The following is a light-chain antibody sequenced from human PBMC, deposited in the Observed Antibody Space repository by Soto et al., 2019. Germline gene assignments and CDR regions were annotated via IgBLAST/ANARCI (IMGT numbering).Light chain of an antibody. Sequence: EIVLTPSPGTLSLSPGERATLSCRASPSVASSYLAWYQQKPGQAPRLLIYGASSRATGIPDRCSGSGSGTDFTLTISRREPEDFAVYYCQQYCGSPLTFGQGTKVESK. CDR1: PSVASSY. CDR2: GAS. V-gene: IGKV3-20*01. J-gene: IGKJ1*01. CDR3: QQYCGSPLT.